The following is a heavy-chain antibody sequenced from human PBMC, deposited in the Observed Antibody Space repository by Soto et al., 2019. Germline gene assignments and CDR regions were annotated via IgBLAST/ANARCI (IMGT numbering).Heavy chain of an antibody. J-gene: IGHJ4*02. D-gene: IGHD3-16*02. CDR3: ARVSANQYYFDY. Sequence: QVQLVESGGGVVQPGRSLRLSCAASGFTFSGYAVHWVRQAPGKGLEWVAVISYDGSNKYYADSVKGRFTISRDNSKNTLYLQINSLRAEDTAVYYCARVSANQYYFDYWGQGTLVTVSS. V-gene: IGHV3-30-3*01. CDR1: GFTFSGYA. CDR2: ISYDGSNK.